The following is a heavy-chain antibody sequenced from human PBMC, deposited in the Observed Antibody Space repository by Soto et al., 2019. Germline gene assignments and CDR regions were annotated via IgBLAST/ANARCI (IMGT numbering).Heavy chain of an antibody. Sequence: QVQLVESGGGVVQPGRSLRLSCAASGFTFSSYAMHWVRQAPGKGLEWVAVISYDGSNKYYADSVKGRFTISRDNSKNTLYLQMNRLRAEDTAVYYYARPLWRDDYTWGYFDLWGRGTLVTVSS. D-gene: IGHD4-4*01. CDR1: GFTFSSYA. CDR2: ISYDGSNK. CDR3: ARPLWRDDYTWGYFDL. V-gene: IGHV3-30-3*01. J-gene: IGHJ2*01.